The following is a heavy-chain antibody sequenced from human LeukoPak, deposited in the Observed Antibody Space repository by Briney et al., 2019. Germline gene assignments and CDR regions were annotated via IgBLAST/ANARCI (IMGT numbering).Heavy chain of an antibody. D-gene: IGHD3-22*01. Sequence: SETLSLTCTVSGGSISSGSYYWSWIRQPAGKGLEWIGRIYTSGSTNYNPSLKSRVTISVDTSKNQFSLKLSSVTAADTAVYYRARESLGDSSGYYPLNYFDYWGQGTLVTVSS. V-gene: IGHV4-61*02. CDR3: ARESLGDSSGYYPLNYFDY. CDR1: GGSISSGSYY. J-gene: IGHJ4*02. CDR2: IYTSGST.